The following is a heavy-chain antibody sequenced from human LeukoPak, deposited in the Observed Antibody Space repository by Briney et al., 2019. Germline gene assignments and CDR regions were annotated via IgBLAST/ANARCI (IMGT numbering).Heavy chain of an antibody. CDR2: IRYDGSNK. CDR1: GFTFSSYG. J-gene: IGHJ4*02. CDR3: AKDGSNYYGSGSYFDY. D-gene: IGHD3-10*01. V-gene: IGHV3-30*02. Sequence: PGGSLRLSCAASGFTFSSYGMHWVRQAPGKGLEWVAFIRYDGSNKYYADSVKGRFTISRDNSKNTLCLQMNSLRAEDTAVYYCAKDGSNYYGSGSYFDYWGQGTLVTVSS.